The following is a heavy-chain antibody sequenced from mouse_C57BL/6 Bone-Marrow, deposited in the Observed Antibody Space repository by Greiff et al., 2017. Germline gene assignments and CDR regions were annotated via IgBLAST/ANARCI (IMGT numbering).Heavy chain of an antibody. CDR2: IWRGGST. J-gene: IGHJ4*01. V-gene: IGHV2-5*01. CDR3: AKRTYYYGSSPYAMDY. Sequence: QVQLQQSGPGLVQPSQSLSITCTVSGFSLTSYGVHWVRQSPGKGLEWLGVIWRGGSTDYNAAFMSRLSITKDNSKSQVFFKMNSLQADDTAIYYCAKRTYYYGSSPYAMDYWGQGTSVTVSS. D-gene: IGHD1-1*01. CDR1: GFSLTSYG.